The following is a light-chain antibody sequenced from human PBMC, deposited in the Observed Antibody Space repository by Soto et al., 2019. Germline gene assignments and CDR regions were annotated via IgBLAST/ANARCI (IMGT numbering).Light chain of an antibody. CDR3: QQSYSAPPT. CDR1: QNINTY. Sequence: DIQMTQSPSSLSASVGDRVTITCRASQNINTYLIWYRQKLGEAPNLLIYGASSLQSGVSPRFSGTGSGTEFTLTISSLQPEDLATYFCQQSYSAPPTFGQGTKVEI. CDR2: GAS. V-gene: IGKV1-39*01. J-gene: IGKJ1*01.